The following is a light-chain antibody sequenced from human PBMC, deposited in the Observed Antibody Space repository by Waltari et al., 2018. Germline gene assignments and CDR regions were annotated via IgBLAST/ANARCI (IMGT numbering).Light chain of an antibody. V-gene: IGKV1-9*01. Sequence: DIQLTQSPPFLSASVGDRVTITCRASQGIRSFLAWYQQKPGRAPKLLIYHASTLQSGVPSRFSGSGSGTDFTLTISSLQPEDFATYYCQHFHSYPLTFGGGTKVEIK. CDR3: QHFHSYPLT. CDR2: HAS. CDR1: QGIRSF. J-gene: IGKJ4*01.